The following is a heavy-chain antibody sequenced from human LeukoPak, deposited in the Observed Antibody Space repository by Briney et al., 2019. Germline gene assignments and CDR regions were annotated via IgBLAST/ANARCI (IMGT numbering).Heavy chain of an antibody. CDR1: GGTFSSYA. V-gene: IGHV1-69*05. CDR2: IIPIFCTA. D-gene: IGHD6-13*01. J-gene: IGHJ4*02. CDR3: ATTISSSWFEPSDY. Sequence: ASVKVSCKASGGTFSSYAISWVRQAPGQGLEWMGGIIPIFCTANYAQKFQGRVTITTDESTSTAYMELSSLRSEDTAVYYCATTISSSWFEPSDYWGQGTLVTVSS.